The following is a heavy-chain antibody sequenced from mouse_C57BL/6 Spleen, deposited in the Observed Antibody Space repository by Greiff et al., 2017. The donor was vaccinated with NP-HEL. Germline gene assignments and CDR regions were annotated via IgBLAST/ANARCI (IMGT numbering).Heavy chain of an antibody. CDR2: ISSGSSTI. CDR3: ARYGSSYWYFDF. J-gene: IGHJ1*03. D-gene: IGHD1-1*01. V-gene: IGHV5-17*01. Sequence: EVKLVESGGGLVKPGGSLKLSCAASGFTFSDYGMHWVRQAPEKGLEWVAYISSGSSTIYYADTVKGRFTISRDNAKNTLFLQMTSLRSEDTAMYYCARYGSSYWYFDFWGTGTTVTVSS. CDR1: GFTFSDYG.